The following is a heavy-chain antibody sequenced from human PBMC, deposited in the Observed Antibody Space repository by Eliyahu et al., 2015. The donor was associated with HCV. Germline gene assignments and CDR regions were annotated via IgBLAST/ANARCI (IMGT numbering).Heavy chain of an antibody. CDR3: AKDLEXSSWNDFDY. D-gene: IGHD6-13*01. V-gene: IGHV3-23*01. CDR1: GFTFSTYG. CDR2: ISGSGGXX. J-gene: IGHJ4*02. Sequence: EVQLLESGGGLVQPGGSLRLSCTASGFTFSTYGMSWARQAPGKGLAWVSGISGSGGXXXYADSVKGRFTISRDNSXNTLYLQMNSLRAEDTAVYYCAKDLEXSSWNDFDYWGQGTVVTVSS.